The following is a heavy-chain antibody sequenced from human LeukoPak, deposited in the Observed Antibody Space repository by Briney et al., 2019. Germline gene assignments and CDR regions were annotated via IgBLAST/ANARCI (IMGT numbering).Heavy chain of an antibody. CDR2: IIPIFGTA. D-gene: IGHD3-10*01. Sequence: ASVKVSCKASGYTFTDYSIHWVRQAPGQGLEWMGGIIPIFGTANYAQKFQGRVTITADKSTSTAYVELSSLRSEDTAVYYCARDRRDRGVPYMDVWGKGTTVTVSS. V-gene: IGHV1-69*06. J-gene: IGHJ6*03. CDR1: GYTFTDYS. CDR3: ARDRRDRGVPYMDV.